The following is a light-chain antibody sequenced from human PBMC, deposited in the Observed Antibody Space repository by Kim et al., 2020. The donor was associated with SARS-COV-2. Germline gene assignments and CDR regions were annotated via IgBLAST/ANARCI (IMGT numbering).Light chain of an antibody. Sequence: SVSPRERATLSCRASLSVSSNLAWYQQKPGQAPRLLIYGASTRATGIPARFSGSGSGTEFTLTISSLQSEDFAVYYCQQYNNWHTFGGGTKVDIK. CDR3: QQYNNWHT. J-gene: IGKJ4*01. CDR2: GAS. CDR1: LSVSSN. V-gene: IGKV3-15*01.